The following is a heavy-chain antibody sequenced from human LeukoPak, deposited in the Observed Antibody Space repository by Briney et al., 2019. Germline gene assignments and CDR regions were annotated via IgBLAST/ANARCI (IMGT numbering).Heavy chain of an antibody. Sequence: GGSLRLSCAASGFTFSSYNMNWVRQAPGKGLEWVSYINSSSSTIYYADSVKGRFTISRDNAKNSLYLQMNSLRAEDTAVYYCARDRRITIFGVVTYGDAFDIWGQGTMVTVSS. D-gene: IGHD3-3*01. J-gene: IGHJ3*02. V-gene: IGHV3-48*01. CDR1: GFTFSSYN. CDR3: ARDRRITIFGVVTYGDAFDI. CDR2: INSSSSTI.